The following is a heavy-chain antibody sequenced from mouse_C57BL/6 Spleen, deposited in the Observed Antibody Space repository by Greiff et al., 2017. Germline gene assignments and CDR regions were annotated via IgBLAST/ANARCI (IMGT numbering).Heavy chain of an antibody. CDR1: GYAFSSSW. D-gene: IGHD1-1*01. V-gene: IGHV1-82*01. CDR2: IYPGDGDT. CDR3: ASVVEYYFDY. J-gene: IGHJ2*01. Sequence: VQLVESGPELVKPGASVKISCKASGYAFSSSWMNWVKQRPGKGLEWIGRIYPGDGDTNYNGKFKGKATLTADKSSSTAYMQLSSLTSEDSAVYFCASVVEYYFDYWGQGTTLTVSS.